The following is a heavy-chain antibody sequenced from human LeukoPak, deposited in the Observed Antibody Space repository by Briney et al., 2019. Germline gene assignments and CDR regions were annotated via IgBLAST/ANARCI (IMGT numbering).Heavy chain of an antibody. D-gene: IGHD5-24*01. V-gene: IGHV3-9*01. CDR2: INWKTGNG. CDR3: TRRAARWQFDL. J-gene: IGHJ2*01. CDR1: GFNFDDYA. Sequence: GGALRLSCAVSGFNFDDYAMHWVRQAPGRGLEWVSGINWKTGNGIYADSVKGRFTISRDNAKNSLYLQMSSLRAEDTALYYCTRRAARWQFDLWGRGTLLTVSS.